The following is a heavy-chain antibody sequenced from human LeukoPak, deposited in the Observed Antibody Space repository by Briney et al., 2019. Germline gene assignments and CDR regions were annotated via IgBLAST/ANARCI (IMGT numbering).Heavy chain of an antibody. CDR3: ARDPGFSVAR. D-gene: IGHD3-3*01. CDR1: GFSFSRYG. Sequence: GGSLRLSCATSGFSFSRYGMNWARQAPGKGLEWVSYICRWSSPTDYEDSVKGRFTISRDNARNSLSLQMNNLTVEDTAVYYCARDPGFSVARWGQGSLVFVSS. CDR2: ICRWSSPT. J-gene: IGHJ4*02. V-gene: IGHV3-48*04.